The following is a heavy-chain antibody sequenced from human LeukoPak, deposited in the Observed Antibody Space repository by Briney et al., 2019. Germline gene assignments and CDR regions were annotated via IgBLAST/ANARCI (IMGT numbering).Heavy chain of an antibody. V-gene: IGHV3-7*01. CDR2: IKTDGSEK. CDR3: ARDVSVSGMDV. J-gene: IGHJ6*02. CDR1: GFILSNYW. Sequence: GGSLRLSCAASGFILSNYWMSWVRQAPGKGLEWVANIKTDGSEKYYVDSVKGRFTISRDNPKNSLYLQMNCLRAEDTAIYYCARDVSVSGMDVWGQGTTVTVSS. D-gene: IGHD5/OR15-5a*01.